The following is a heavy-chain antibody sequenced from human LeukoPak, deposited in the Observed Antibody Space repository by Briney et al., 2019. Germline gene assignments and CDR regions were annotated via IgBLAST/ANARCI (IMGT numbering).Heavy chain of an antibody. CDR1: GFTFDDYG. Sequence: GGSLRLSCAASGFTFDDYGMSWVRQAPGKGLEWVSAISGSGGSTYYADSVKGRFTISRDNSKNTLYLQMNSLRAEDTAVYYCAKIWVSYGTLDYWGQGTLVTVSS. CDR3: AKIWVSYGTLDY. V-gene: IGHV3-23*01. D-gene: IGHD5-18*01. CDR2: ISGSGGST. J-gene: IGHJ4*02.